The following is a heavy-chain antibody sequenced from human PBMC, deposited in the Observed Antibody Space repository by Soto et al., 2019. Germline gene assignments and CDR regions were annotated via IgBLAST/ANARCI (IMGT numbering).Heavy chain of an antibody. CDR2: IYYSGST. D-gene: IGHD3-3*01. J-gene: IGHJ4*02. V-gene: IGHV4-31*03. CDR1: GGSISSGGYY. Sequence: SETLSLTCTVSGGSISSGGYYWSWIRQHPGKGLEWIGYIYYSGSTYYNLSLKSRVTISVDTSKNQFSLKLSSVTAADTAVYYCARSHITIFGVVIEFDYWGQGTLVTVSS. CDR3: ARSHITIFGVVIEFDY.